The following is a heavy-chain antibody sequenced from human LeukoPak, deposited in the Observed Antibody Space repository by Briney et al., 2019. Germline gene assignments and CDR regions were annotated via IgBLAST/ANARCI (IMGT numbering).Heavy chain of an antibody. J-gene: IGHJ5*02. D-gene: IGHD3-3*01. CDR2: MNPNSGNT. V-gene: IGHV1-8*01. Sequence: GASVKVSCKASGYTFTSYDIDWVRQATGQGLEWMGWMNPNSGNTGYAQKFQGRVTMTRNTSISTAYMELSSLRSEDTAVYYCAKIGRLGRITIFGVGPRGNWFDPWGQGTLVTVSS. CDR3: AKIGRLGRITIFGVGPRGNWFDP. CDR1: GYTFTSYD.